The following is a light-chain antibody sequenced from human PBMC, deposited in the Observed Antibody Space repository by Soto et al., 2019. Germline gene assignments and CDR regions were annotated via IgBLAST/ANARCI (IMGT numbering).Light chain of an antibody. CDR1: ESVTSTY. J-gene: IGKJ1*01. CDR3: QHFSSYPWT. V-gene: IGKV3-20*01. CDR2: GAS. Sequence: EIVLTQSPGALSLSPGERATLSCRTSESVTSTYLAWYQQKPGQPPRLLIYGASNRATGIPDRFSGSGSGTDFTLTISRLEPDDFATYYCQHFSSYPWTFGRGTKVEIK.